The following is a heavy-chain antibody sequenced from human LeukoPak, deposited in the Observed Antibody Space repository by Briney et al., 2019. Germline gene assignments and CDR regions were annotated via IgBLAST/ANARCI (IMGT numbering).Heavy chain of an antibody. Sequence: PSETLSLTCTVSGGSISSYYWSWIRQPPGKGLEWIGYIYYSGSTNYNPSLKSRVTISVDTSKNQFSLKLSSVTAADTAVYYCARAHGDYPAVGDFDYWGQGTLVTVSS. J-gene: IGHJ4*02. CDR1: GGSISSYY. D-gene: IGHD4-17*01. CDR2: IYYSGST. CDR3: ARAHGDYPAVGDFDY. V-gene: IGHV4-59*01.